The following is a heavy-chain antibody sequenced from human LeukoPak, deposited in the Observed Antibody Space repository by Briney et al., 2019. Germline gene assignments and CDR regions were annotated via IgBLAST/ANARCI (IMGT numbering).Heavy chain of an antibody. V-gene: IGHV3-23*01. Sequence: GGSLRHSCAASGFTFSNFAMNWVRQAPGKGLEWVTAISSSGGLTFYADSVKGRFTVSRDNSKSTLYLQMNSLRVEDTAVYYCAKVISGWYPFGDWGQGTLVTVSS. J-gene: IGHJ4*02. CDR1: GFTFSNFA. D-gene: IGHD6-19*01. CDR3: AKVISGWYPFGD. CDR2: ISSSGGLT.